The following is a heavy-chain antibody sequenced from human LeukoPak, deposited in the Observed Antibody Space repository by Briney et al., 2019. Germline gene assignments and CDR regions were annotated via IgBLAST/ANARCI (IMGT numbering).Heavy chain of an antibody. V-gene: IGHV4-39*07. CDR1: GVSISSSSYY. D-gene: IGHD1-1*01. J-gene: IGHJ4*02. CDR3: ARDRAGTTRGDFDY. CDR2: INHSGST. Sequence: SETLSFTCTVSGVSISSSSYYWGWIRQPPGKGLEWIGEINHSGSTNYNPSLKSRATISVATSKNQFSLKLSSVTAADTAVYYCARDRAGTTRGDFDYWGQGTLVTVSS.